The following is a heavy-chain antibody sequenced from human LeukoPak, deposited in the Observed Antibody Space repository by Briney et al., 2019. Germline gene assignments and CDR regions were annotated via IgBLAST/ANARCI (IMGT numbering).Heavy chain of an antibody. V-gene: IGHV3-23*01. CDR1: GFSFTNYA. D-gene: IGHD3-9*01. CDR3: AKDQAFDWFYNYYGMDV. CDR2: IGSSVNST. Sequence: GGSLRLACAASGFSFTNYALSWVRQAPGKGLEWVSSIGSSVNSTHYADSVEGRFTISRDNSKNTLYLQMNSLRAEDTAVYYCAKDQAFDWFYNYYGMDVWGLGTTVIVSS. J-gene: IGHJ6*02.